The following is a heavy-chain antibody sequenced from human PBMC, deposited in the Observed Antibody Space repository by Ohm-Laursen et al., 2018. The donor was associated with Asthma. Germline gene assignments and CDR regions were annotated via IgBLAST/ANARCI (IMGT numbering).Heavy chain of an antibody. Sequence: SLRLSCSASGFTFTAYSMNWVRQAPGRGLEWVSSISSTSAHIYYADSVKGRFIISRDNAKKSLYLEMNSLRVEDTAVYYCAKDPRLLEWSQGGFDYWGQGTLVTVSS. CDR2: ISSTSAHI. CDR1: GFTFTAYS. J-gene: IGHJ4*02. CDR3: AKDPRLLEWSQGGFDY. D-gene: IGHD3-3*01. V-gene: IGHV3-21*01.